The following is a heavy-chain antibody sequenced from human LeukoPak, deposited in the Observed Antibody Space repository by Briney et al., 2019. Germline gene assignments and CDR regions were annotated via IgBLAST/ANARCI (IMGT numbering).Heavy chain of an antibody. J-gene: IGHJ4*02. CDR1: GLTFSTYA. D-gene: IGHD3-10*01. CDR3: AKILGSGSYYYFDY. Sequence: GGSLRLSCAASGLTFSTYAMNWVRQAPGKGLEWVSTITGSGGNTYYADSVKGRFTISRDNSKNTLYLQMNSLRVEDTAVYYCAKILGSGSYYYFDYWGQGTLVTVSS. V-gene: IGHV3-23*01. CDR2: ITGSGGNT.